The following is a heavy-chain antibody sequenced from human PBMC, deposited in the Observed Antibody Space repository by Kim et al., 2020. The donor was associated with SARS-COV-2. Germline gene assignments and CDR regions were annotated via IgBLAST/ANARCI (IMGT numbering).Heavy chain of an antibody. J-gene: IGHJ5*02. D-gene: IGHD3-16*01. Sequence: YDNPSLKGRVTISVDTSKNQFSLKLSSVTAADTAVYYCARDLRGGNWFDPWGQGTLVTVSS. V-gene: IGHV4-31*02. CDR3: ARDLRGGNWFDP.